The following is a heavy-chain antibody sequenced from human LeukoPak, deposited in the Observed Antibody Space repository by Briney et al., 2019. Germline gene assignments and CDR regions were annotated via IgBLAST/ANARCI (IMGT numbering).Heavy chain of an antibody. V-gene: IGHV6-1*01. CDR1: GDSVSTNSAA. D-gene: IGHD2-15*01. CDR3: AHASGYFDY. J-gene: IGHJ4*02. Sequence: SQTLSLTCAVSGDSVSTNSAAWNWIRQSPSRGLEWLGRTYYRSKWHNDYAVSAKSRISLNSDTSKNQFSLQLNSVTPEDTAVYYCAHASGYFDYWGQGTLVTVSP. CDR2: TYYRSKWHN.